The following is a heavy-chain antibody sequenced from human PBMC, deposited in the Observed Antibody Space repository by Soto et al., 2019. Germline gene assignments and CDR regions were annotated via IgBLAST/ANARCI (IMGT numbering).Heavy chain of an antibody. CDR1: GLTMSTYA. V-gene: IGHV3-23*01. CDR3: AKDHFNGNGIYDGFEV. CDR2: IAGVDI. Sequence: GGSLRLSCAGTGLTMSTYAMSWVRQAPGKGLEWVSTIAGVDIFYADSVQGRSTISIDNSKNLLFLQMNNLTADDTTTYYCAKDHFNGNGIYDGFEVWGQGTNVPVSS. J-gene: IGHJ3*01. D-gene: IGHD2-8*01.